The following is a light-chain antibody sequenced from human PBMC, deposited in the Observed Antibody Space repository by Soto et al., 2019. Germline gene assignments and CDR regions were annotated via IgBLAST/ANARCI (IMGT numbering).Light chain of an antibody. Sequence: EIVLTQSPATLSLSPGERATLSCRAGQSVGTYLAWYQQKPGQAPRLLIYDASNRATGIPARFSGSGSGTDFTLTISSLEPEDFAVYYCQQRSDWPPLFTFGPGTKVDIK. J-gene: IGKJ3*01. CDR1: QSVGTY. CDR3: QQRSDWPPLFT. V-gene: IGKV3-11*01. CDR2: DAS.